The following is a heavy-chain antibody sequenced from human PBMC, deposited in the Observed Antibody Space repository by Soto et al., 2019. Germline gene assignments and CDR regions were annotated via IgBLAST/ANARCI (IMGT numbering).Heavy chain of an antibody. J-gene: IGHJ6*03. D-gene: IGHD2-21*01. CDR1: GFTVSSKY. V-gene: IGHV3-66*01. Sequence: GGSLRLSCAASGFTVSSKYMSWVRQAPGKGLEWVSVIYSGGSTYYADSVKGRFTISRDNSKNTLYLQMNSLRAEDTAVYYCARVVRTQNYYYYMDVWGKGTTVTVSS. CDR2: IYSGGST. CDR3: ARVVRTQNYYYYMDV.